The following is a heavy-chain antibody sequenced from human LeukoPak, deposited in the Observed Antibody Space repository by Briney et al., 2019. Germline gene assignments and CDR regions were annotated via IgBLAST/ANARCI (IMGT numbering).Heavy chain of an antibody. CDR2: INDDGSVK. V-gene: IGHV3-7*02. CDR1: GFTFSSYN. CDR3: VSVYLDA. J-gene: IGHJ6*02. Sequence: GGSLRLSCAASGFTFSSYNMNWVRQAPGKGLEWVAQINDDGSVKNYVDSVKGRFTISRDNAKNSLCLQMNSLRDEDTAVYYCVSVYLDAWGQGTTVTVSS. D-gene: IGHD3-16*02.